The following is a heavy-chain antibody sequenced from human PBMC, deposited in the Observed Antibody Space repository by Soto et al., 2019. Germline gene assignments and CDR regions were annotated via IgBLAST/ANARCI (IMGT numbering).Heavy chain of an antibody. CDR3: AAGRTGGSYYGMDV. CDR2: IVAGSGNT. D-gene: IGHD2-2*01. Sequence: SVKVCWXVCRFAFSDSAVQWARQARGQGLEWIGWIVAGSGNTNYAQKFQERVTITRDMSTSTAYMVLSSLRSDDTAVYYCAAGRTGGSYYGMDVWGQGTTVTVSS. V-gene: IGHV1-58*01. CDR1: RFAFSDSA. J-gene: IGHJ6*02.